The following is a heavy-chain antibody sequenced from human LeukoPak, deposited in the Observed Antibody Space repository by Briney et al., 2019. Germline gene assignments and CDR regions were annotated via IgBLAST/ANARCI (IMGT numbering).Heavy chain of an antibody. V-gene: IGHV1-69*04. CDR2: IIPILGIA. CDR1: GGTFSSYA. Sequence: SVKVSCKASGGTFSSYAISWVRQAPGQGLEWMGRIIPILGIANYAQKLQGRVTITADKSTSTAYMELSSLRSEDTAVYYCARAVDSSGYNYYFDYWGQGTLVTVSS. D-gene: IGHD3-22*01. J-gene: IGHJ4*02. CDR3: ARAVDSSGYNYYFDY.